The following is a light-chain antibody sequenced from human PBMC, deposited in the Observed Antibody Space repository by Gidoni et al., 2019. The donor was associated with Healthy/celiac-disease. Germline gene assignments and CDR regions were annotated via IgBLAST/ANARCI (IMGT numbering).Light chain of an antibody. Sequence: SALTQPPSASGSPGQSVTISCTGTSSDVGGYNYVSWYHQHPGKAPNLMIYEVSKRPSGVPDRFSGSKSGNTASLTVSGLQAEDEADYYCSSYAGSNNLVFGGGTKLTVL. CDR2: EVS. J-gene: IGLJ3*02. CDR3: SSYAGSNNLV. V-gene: IGLV2-8*01. CDR1: SSDVGGYNY.